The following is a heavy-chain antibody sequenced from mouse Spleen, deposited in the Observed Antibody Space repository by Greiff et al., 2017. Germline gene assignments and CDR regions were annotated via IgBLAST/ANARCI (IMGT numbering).Heavy chain of an antibody. CDR2: ISSGGGYP. Sequence: EVQGVESGGGLVKPGGSLKLSCAASGFTFSSYAMSWVRQTPEKRLEWVATISSGGGYPYYPDSVKGRFTLSRDNAKNTLYLQMSSLRSEDTAMYYCAREVSTVVPYYFDYWGQGTTLTVSS. CDR3: AREVSTVVPYYFDY. V-gene: IGHV5-9-3*01. J-gene: IGHJ2*01. CDR1: GFTFSSYA. D-gene: IGHD1-1*01.